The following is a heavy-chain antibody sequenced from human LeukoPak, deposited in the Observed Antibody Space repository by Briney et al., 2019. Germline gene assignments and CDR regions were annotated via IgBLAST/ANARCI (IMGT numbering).Heavy chain of an antibody. J-gene: IGHJ5*02. V-gene: IGHV3-48*04. CDR1: GFTFSSYS. Sequence: RGSLRLSCAASGFTFSSYSMNWVRQAPGKGLEWVSYISSSSSTIYYADSVKGRFTISRDNAKNSLFLQMNSLRAEDTAVYYCARDPRSYSNNWFDPWGQGTLVTVSS. CDR3: ARDPRSYSNNWFDP. D-gene: IGHD6-13*01. CDR2: ISSSSSTI.